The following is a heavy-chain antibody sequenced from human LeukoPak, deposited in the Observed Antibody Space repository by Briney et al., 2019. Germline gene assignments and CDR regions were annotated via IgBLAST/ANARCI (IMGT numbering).Heavy chain of an antibody. CDR1: GYTFTGYY. CDR2: INPNSGGT. V-gene: IGHV1-2*02. Sequence: ASVKVSCKASGYTFTGYYMHWVRQAPGQGLGWMGWINPNSGGTNYAQKFQGRVTMTRDTSISTAYMELSRLRSDDTAVYYCARDGSSSWYLGFNWFDPWGQGTLVTVSS. D-gene: IGHD6-13*01. CDR3: ARDGSSSWYLGFNWFDP. J-gene: IGHJ5*02.